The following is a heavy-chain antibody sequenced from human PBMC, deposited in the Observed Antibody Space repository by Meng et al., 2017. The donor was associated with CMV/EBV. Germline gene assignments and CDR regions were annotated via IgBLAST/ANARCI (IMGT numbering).Heavy chain of an antibody. J-gene: IGHJ6*02. D-gene: IGHD3-9*01. CDR1: GYTFTSYG. V-gene: IGHV1-18*01. CDR3: ARDYTTGYYYYYGMDV. Sequence: ASVKVSCKASGYTFTSYGISWVRQAPGQGLEWMGWISAYNGNTNYAQKLQGRVTMTTDTSTSTAYMALRSLRSEDTAVYYCARDYTTGYYYYYGMDVWGQGTTVTVSS. CDR2: ISAYNGNT.